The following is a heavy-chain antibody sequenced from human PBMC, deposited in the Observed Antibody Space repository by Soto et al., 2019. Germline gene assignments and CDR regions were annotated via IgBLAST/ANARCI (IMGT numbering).Heavy chain of an antibody. CDR3: ARGRGRLDIVVVPAAPRYFDY. CDR2: INHSGST. Sequence: SETLSLTCAVYGGSFSGYYWSWIRQPPGKGLEWIGEINHSGSTNYDPSPKSRVTISVDTSKNQFSLKLSSVTAADTAVYYCARGRGRLDIVVVPAAPRYFDYWGQGTPVTVSS. J-gene: IGHJ4*02. CDR1: GGSFSGYY. V-gene: IGHV4-34*01. D-gene: IGHD2-2*03.